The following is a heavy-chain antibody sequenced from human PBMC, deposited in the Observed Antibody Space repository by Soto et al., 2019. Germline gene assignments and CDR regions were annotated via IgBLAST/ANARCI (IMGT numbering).Heavy chain of an antibody. CDR1: GFTFTSSA. Sequence: QMQLVQSGPEVKKPGTSVKVSCKASGFTFTSSAVQWVRQARGQRLEWIGWIVVGSGNTNYAQKFQERVTITRDMSTSTAYMELSSLRSEDTAVYYCAAPGDSSGYRYFDYWGQGTLVTVSS. CDR2: IVVGSGNT. J-gene: IGHJ4*02. D-gene: IGHD3-22*01. V-gene: IGHV1-58*01. CDR3: AAPGDSSGYRYFDY.